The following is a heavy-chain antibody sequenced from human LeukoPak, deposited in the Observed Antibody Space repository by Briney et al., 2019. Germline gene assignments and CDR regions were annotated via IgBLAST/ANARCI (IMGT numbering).Heavy chain of an antibody. V-gene: IGHV4-59*01. CDR3: ARPLQGRTVTLHY. CDR2: IYYTGST. CDR1: GGSISSYY. D-gene: IGHD4-17*01. Sequence: SETLSLTCTVSGGSISSYYWSWMRQPPGKGLEWIGYIYYTGSTNYNPSLKSRVTMSVDTSKNQFSLKLTSVTAADTAVYYCARPLQGRTVTLHYWGQGTLVTVSS. J-gene: IGHJ4*02.